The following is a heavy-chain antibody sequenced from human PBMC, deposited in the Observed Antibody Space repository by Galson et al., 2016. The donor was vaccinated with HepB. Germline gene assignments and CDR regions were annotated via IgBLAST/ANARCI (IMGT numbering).Heavy chain of an antibody. V-gene: IGHV3-33*01. J-gene: IGHJ4*02. CDR3: ARGDRSFDFDF. CDR1: GFRFSSCG. CDR2: ISKDETNK. Sequence: SLRLSCAASGFRFSSCGMNWVRQAPGKGLEWVAVISKDETNKYYADSVRGRCTVSRDNSENGFYLQMDSLRVEDTAVYYCARGDRSFDFDFRGQGTLVTVSS. D-gene: IGHD6-13*01.